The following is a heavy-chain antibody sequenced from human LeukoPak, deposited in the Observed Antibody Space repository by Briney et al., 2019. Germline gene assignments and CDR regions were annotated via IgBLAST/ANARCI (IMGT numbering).Heavy chain of an antibody. V-gene: IGHV4-59*01. D-gene: IGHD3-10*01. CDR3: ARSYYGSGRYGPHFDY. CDR1: GGSISNYY. J-gene: IGHJ4*02. CDR2: IYYSGTT. Sequence: KPSETLSLTCIVSGGSISNYYWSWIRQSPGTGLEWIGFIYYSGTTNYNPSLKSRVTISVDTSKNHFSLKLSSVTAADTAVYYCARSYYGSGRYGPHFDYWGQGTLVTVSS.